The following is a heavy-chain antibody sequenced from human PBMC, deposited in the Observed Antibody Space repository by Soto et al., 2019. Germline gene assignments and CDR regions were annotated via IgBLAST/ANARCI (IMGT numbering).Heavy chain of an antibody. CDR2: ISYSGST. CDR1: GGSVSSDSYY. Sequence: SETLSLTCTVSGGSVSSDSYYWSWIRQRPGKGREGIGYISYSGSTNYNPSLKGRVTIAVDTSKNQFPLKLTSVTAADTAVDYCSRDKLPGLFDYWGQGTLVTVAS. V-gene: IGHV4-61*01. J-gene: IGHJ4*02. CDR3: SRDKLPGLFDY.